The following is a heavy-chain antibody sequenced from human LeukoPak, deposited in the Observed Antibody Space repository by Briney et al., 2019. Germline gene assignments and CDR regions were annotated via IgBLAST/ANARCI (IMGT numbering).Heavy chain of an antibody. CDR2: IYYSGST. CDR3: ARVAAAGPIDY. Sequence: SETLSLTCTVSGDSITTYFWSWIRQPPGKGLEWIGYIYYSGSTNYNPSLKSRVTISVDTSKNQFSLKLSSVTAADTAVYYCARVAAAGPIDYWGQGTLVTVSS. D-gene: IGHD6-13*01. J-gene: IGHJ4*02. CDR1: GDSITTYF. V-gene: IGHV4-59*01.